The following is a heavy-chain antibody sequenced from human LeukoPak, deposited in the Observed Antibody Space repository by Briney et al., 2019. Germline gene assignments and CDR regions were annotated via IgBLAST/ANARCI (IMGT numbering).Heavy chain of an antibody. CDR3: ARDLRFGETYFDY. CDR2: IKQDGSEK. D-gene: IGHD3-10*01. CDR1: GFTFSSYW. J-gene: IGHJ4*02. Sequence: PGGSLRLSCAASGFTFSSYWMSWVRQAPGKGREWVANIKQDGSEKYYVDSVKVRFTISRDNAKNSLYLQMNTLRAEDTAVYYCARDLRFGETYFDYWGQGTLVTVSS. V-gene: IGHV3-7*01.